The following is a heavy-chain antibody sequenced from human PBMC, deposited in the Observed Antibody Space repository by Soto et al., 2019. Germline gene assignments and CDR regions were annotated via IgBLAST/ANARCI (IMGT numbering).Heavy chain of an antibody. Sequence: SETLSLTCTVSGGSISSGGYYWSWIRQHPGKGLEWIGYIYYSGSTYYNPSLKSRVTISVDTSKNQFSLKLSSVTAADTAVYYCARVGYYDSSGYYHWGQGTLVTVS. CDR2: IYYSGST. CDR3: ARVGYYDSSGYYH. J-gene: IGHJ4*02. V-gene: IGHV4-31*03. D-gene: IGHD3-22*01. CDR1: GGSISSGGYY.